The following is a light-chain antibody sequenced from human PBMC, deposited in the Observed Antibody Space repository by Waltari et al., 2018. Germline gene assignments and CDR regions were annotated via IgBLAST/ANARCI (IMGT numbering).Light chain of an antibody. CDR2: KVS. CDR1: QSLVHSDGNTY. CDR3: MQTTHSPRT. J-gene: IGKJ1*01. V-gene: IGKV2-30*02. Sequence: MTQSPLSLSVSLGQPASISCRSSQSLVHSDGNTYLNWFQQRPGQSPRRLIYKVSRRESGVPDRFSGSGSGTDFTLKISRVEAEDVGVYYCMQTTHSPRTFGQGTKVEI.